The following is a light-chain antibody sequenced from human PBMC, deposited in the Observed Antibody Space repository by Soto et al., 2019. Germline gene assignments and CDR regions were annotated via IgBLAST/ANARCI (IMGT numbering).Light chain of an antibody. CDR1: SGDIGSYNR. V-gene: IGLV2-14*01. Sequence: QSALAQPASVSGSPGQSITISCTGTSGDIGSYNRVSWYQQHPGKAPKLIIYEVTDRPSGVSNRFSGSKSGNTASLTISGLQAEDEAEYYCSSYTNIKTRACVFGTGTNVTVL. CDR3: SSYTNIKTRACV. CDR2: EVT. J-gene: IGLJ1*01.